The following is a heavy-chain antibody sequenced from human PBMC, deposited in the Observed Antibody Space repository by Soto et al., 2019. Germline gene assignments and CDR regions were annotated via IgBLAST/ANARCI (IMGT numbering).Heavy chain of an antibody. J-gene: IGHJ5*02. CDR2: IYSGGST. CDR3: ARVFGSGSFPNWFDP. CDR1: GFTVSSKY. Sequence: PGGSLRLSCAASGFTVSSKYMSWVRQAPGKGLEWVSVIYSGGSTYYADSVKGRFTISRDNSKNTLYLQMNSLRAEDTAVYYCARVFGSGSFPNWFDPWGQGTLVTVSS. V-gene: IGHV3-66*01. D-gene: IGHD3-10*01.